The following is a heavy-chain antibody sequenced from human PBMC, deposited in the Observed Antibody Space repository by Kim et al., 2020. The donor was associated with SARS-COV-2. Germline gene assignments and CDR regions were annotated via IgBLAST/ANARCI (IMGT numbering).Heavy chain of an antibody. CDR1: GYTFTGYY. D-gene: IGHD6-19*01. CDR2: INPNSGGT. CDR3: AREDSSGWTHYYYGMDV. J-gene: IGHJ6*02. Sequence: ASVKVSCKASGYTFTGYYMHWVRQAPGQGLEWMGRINPNSGGTNYAQKFQGRVTMTRDTSISTAYMELSRLRSDDTAVYYCAREDSSGWTHYYYGMDVWGQGTTVTVSS. V-gene: IGHV1-2*06.